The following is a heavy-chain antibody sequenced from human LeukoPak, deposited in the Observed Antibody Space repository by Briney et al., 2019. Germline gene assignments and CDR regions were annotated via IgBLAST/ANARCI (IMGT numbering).Heavy chain of an antibody. V-gene: IGHV1-18*01. Sequence: ASVKVSCKASGYTFTSYGISWVRQAPGQGLEWMGWISAYNGNTNYAQKLQGRVTMTTDTSTSTAYMELRSLRSDDTAVYYCARDLSVTEVSLSNYWGQGTLVTVSS. CDR1: GYTFTSYG. J-gene: IGHJ4*02. CDR3: ARDLSVTEVSLSNY. CDR2: ISAYNGNT. D-gene: IGHD5/OR15-5a*01.